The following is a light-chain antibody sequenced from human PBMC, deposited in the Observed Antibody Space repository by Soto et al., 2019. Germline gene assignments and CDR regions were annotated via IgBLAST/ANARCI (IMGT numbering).Light chain of an antibody. Sequence: QAVVTQSPSASASLGASVKLTCTLSSGHSSYAIAWHQQQPEKGPRYLMKLNSDGSHSKGDEIPDRFSGSSSGAERYLTISSLQSEDEADYYCQTWGTGIQVFGGGTKLTV. CDR2: LNSDGSH. CDR1: SGHSSYA. J-gene: IGLJ2*01. V-gene: IGLV4-69*01. CDR3: QTWGTGIQV.